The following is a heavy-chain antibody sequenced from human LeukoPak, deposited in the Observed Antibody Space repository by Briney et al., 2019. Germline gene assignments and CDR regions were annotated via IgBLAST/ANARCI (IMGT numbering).Heavy chain of an antibody. J-gene: IGHJ3*02. Sequence: AGSLRLSCAASGFTVSSNYMSWVRQAPGKGLEWVSVIYSGGSTYYADSVKGRFTISRDNSKNTLYLQMNSLRAEDTAVYYCARDGLAVALGAFDIWGQGTMVTVSS. D-gene: IGHD6-19*01. CDR1: GFTVSSNY. V-gene: IGHV3-53*01. CDR3: ARDGLAVALGAFDI. CDR2: IYSGGST.